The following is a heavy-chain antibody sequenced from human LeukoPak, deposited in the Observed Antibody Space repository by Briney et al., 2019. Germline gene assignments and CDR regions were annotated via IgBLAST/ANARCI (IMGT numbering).Heavy chain of an antibody. CDR2: ISSSSSYI. Sequence: GGSLRLSCAASGFTFSSYSMNWVRQAPGKGLEWVSSISSSSSYIYYADSVKGRFTIPRDNSKNTLYLQMNSLRAEDTAVYYCAKDAESGYYGGGAFDIWGQGTMVTVSS. D-gene: IGHD3-22*01. V-gene: IGHV3-21*01. CDR1: GFTFSSYS. J-gene: IGHJ3*02. CDR3: AKDAESGYYGGGAFDI.